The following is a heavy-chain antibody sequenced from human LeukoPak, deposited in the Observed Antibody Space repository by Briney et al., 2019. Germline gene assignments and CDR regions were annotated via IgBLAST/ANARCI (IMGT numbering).Heavy chain of an antibody. CDR1: GFTFSSYS. J-gene: IGHJ4*02. CDR3: ARGDYDILTGPPDY. D-gene: IGHD3-9*01. Sequence: GGSLRLSCAASGFTFSSYSMNWVRQAPGKGLEWVSFISSSSSYIYYADSVKGRFTISRDNAKNSLYLQMNSLRAEDTAVYYCARGDYDILTGPPDYWGQGTLVTVSS. CDR2: ISSSSSYI. V-gene: IGHV3-21*01.